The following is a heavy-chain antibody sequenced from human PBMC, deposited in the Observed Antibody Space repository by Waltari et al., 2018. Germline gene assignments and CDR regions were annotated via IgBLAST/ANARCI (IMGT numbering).Heavy chain of an antibody. Sequence: QVQLQESGPGLVKPSQTLSLTCTVSGGSINSGSYYWSWIRQPAGKGLEWIGRIYTSGSTNYNPSLKSRVTISVDTSKNQFSLKLSSVTAADTAVYYCASGTDPFDYWGQGTLVTVSS. J-gene: IGHJ4*02. V-gene: IGHV4-61*02. CDR1: GGSINSGSYY. CDR3: ASGTDPFDY. CDR2: IYTSGST. D-gene: IGHD2-8*02.